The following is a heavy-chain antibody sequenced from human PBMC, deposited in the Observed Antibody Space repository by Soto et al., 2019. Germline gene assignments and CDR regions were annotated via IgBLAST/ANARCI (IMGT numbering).Heavy chain of an antibody. CDR2: IYSGGST. D-gene: IGHD3-9*01. CDR3: AREYYDILTGYYRFDP. V-gene: IGHV3-53*04. Sequence: GGSLRLSCAASGFTVSSNYMSWVRQAPGKGLEWVSVIYSGGSTYYADSVKGRFTISRHNSKNTLYLQMNSLRAEDTAVYYCAREYYDILTGYYRFDPWGQGTLVTVSS. CDR1: GFTVSSNY. J-gene: IGHJ5*02.